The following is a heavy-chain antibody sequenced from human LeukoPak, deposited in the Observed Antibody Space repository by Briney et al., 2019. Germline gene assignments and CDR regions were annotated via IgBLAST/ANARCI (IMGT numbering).Heavy chain of an antibody. CDR1: GFTFSSYS. J-gene: IGHJ4*02. CDR3: ARDETAVAADDYFDY. CDR2: ISSGSSYI. Sequence: GGSLRLSCAASGFTFSSYSMNWVRQAPGKGLEWVSSISSGSSYIYYADSVKGRFTISRDSAKNSLYLQMNSLRPEDTAVYYCARDETAVAADDYFDYWGQGTLVTVSS. D-gene: IGHD6-19*01. V-gene: IGHV3-21*01.